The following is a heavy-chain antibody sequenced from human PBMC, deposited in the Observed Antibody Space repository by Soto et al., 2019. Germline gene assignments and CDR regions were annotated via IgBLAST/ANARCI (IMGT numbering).Heavy chain of an antibody. V-gene: IGHV4-4*07. CDR1: GGSISEKY. J-gene: IGHJ5*02. CDR2: IFANGHT. CDR3: VASLAASGLNWLDP. D-gene: IGHD6-13*01. Sequence: SETLSLTCIVSGGSISEKYWNWVRQPPGKGLEWIGLIFANGHTDYNPSLKSRVTMSVDASKNQFSLRLTSMTAADTAVYYCVASLAASGLNWLDPWGRVTLLTVSS.